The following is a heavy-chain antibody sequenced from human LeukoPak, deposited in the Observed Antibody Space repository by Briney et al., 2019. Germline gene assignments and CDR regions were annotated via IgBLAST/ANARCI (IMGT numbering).Heavy chain of an antibody. Sequence: PSQTLSLTCTVSGGSISSGSYYWSWIRQPAGKGLEWIGRIYISGSTNYNPSLKSRVTISVDTSKNQFSLKLSSVTAADTAVYYCARDLQTTTISGVAPLGYWGQGTLVTVSS. J-gene: IGHJ4*02. CDR1: GGSISSGSYY. CDR3: ARDLQTTTISGVAPLGY. D-gene: IGHD3-3*01. CDR2: IYISGST. V-gene: IGHV4-61*02.